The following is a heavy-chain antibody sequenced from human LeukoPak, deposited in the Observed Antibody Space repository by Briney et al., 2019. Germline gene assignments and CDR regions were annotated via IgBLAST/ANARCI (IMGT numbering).Heavy chain of an antibody. CDR3: ARHRADYTTSWFF. CDR1: GASISSYY. D-gene: IGHD4-11*01. V-gene: IGHV4-59*08. J-gene: IGHJ3*01. CDR2: VHHSGSA. Sequence: SETLSLTCTVSGASISSYYWSWIRQPPGKGLEWIGYVHHSGSANYNPSLKSRLTMSVDMSKNQFSLKLNSVTAADTAMYFCARHRADYTTSWFFWGQGTMVIVSS.